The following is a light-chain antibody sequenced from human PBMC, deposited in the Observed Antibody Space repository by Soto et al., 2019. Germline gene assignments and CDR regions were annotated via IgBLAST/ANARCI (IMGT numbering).Light chain of an antibody. CDR3: QQYGSSPIT. V-gene: IGKV3-20*01. Sequence: ENVLPQSPGTLSLSPGERATLSCRARQSVSGSYLAWYQQKPGQAPRLLIYGASSRATGIPDRFSGSGSGTDFTLTISRLEPEDFAVYYCQQYGSSPITVGQGTRLEIK. CDR2: GAS. CDR1: QSVSGSY. J-gene: IGKJ5*01.